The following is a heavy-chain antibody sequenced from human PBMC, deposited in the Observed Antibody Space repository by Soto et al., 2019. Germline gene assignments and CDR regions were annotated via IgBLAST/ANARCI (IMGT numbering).Heavy chain of an antibody. D-gene: IGHD1-26*01. Sequence: GGSLRLSCAASGFTFSSYGMHWVRQAPGKGLEWVAVISYDGSNKYYADSVKGRFTISRDNSKNTLYLQMNSLRAEDTAVYYCAKDPTVGAILDYWGQGTLVTVSS. CDR1: GFTFSSYG. CDR2: ISYDGSNK. V-gene: IGHV3-30*18. J-gene: IGHJ4*02. CDR3: AKDPTVGAILDY.